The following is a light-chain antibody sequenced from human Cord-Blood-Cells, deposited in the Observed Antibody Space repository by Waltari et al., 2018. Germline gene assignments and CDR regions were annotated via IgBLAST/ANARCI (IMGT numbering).Light chain of an antibody. CDR2: AAS. CDR3: QQSYSRT. Sequence: DIQMTQSPSSLSASVGDRVTITCRASQSISSYLNWYQQKPGKAPKLLIYAASSLQSGVPSRFSCSGSGTDFTLTISSLQPEDFATYYCQQSYSRTFGQGTKLEIK. V-gene: IGKV1-39*01. CDR1: QSISSY. J-gene: IGKJ2*01.